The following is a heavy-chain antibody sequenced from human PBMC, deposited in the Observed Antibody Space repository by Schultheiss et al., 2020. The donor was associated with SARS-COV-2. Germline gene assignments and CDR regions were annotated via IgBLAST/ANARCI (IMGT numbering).Heavy chain of an antibody. V-gene: IGHV4-59*01. Sequence: SETLSLTCAVYVGSFSGYYWSWIRQPPGKGLEWIGYIYYSGSTNYNPSLKSRVTISVDTSKNQFSLKLSSVTAADTAVYYCVQSVTTFENAFDIWGQGTMVTVSS. D-gene: IGHD4-17*01. CDR1: VGSFSGYY. CDR3: VQSVTTFENAFDI. J-gene: IGHJ3*02. CDR2: IYYSGST.